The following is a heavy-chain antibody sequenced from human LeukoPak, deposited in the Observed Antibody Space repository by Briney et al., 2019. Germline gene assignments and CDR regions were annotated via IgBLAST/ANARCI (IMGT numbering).Heavy chain of an antibody. CDR1: GGTLNSFC. Sequence: PSETLSLTCTVSGGTLNSFCWTWIRQPPGKGLEFIGYVYYTGKTSYNPSLRSRVTMSVDTSKNQFSLRLRSVTAADTAVYFCARWNAVTTSLDHWGQGILVAVSS. D-gene: IGHD4-17*01. CDR2: VYYTGKT. CDR3: ARWNAVTTSLDH. V-gene: IGHV4-59*12. J-gene: IGHJ4*02.